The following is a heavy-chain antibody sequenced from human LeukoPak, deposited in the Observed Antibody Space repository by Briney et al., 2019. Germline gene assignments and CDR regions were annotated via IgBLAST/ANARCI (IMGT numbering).Heavy chain of an antibody. Sequence: SVKVSCKGSGGTFSSYAISWVRQAPGQGLEWMGRIIPIFGTANYAQKFQGRVTITTDESTSTAYMELSSLRSEDTAVYYCARVTAAGYFDYWGQGTLVTVSS. CDR2: IIPIFGTA. D-gene: IGHD6-13*01. J-gene: IGHJ4*02. CDR1: GGTFSSYA. CDR3: ARVTAAGYFDY. V-gene: IGHV1-69*05.